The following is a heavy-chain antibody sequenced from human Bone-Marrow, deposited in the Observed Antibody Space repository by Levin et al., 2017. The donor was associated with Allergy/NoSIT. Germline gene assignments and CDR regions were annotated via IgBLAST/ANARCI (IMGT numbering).Heavy chain of an antibody. CDR1: GFTFSSYW. CDR2: INSDGSST. Sequence: GGSLRLSCAASGFTFSSYWMHWVRQAPGKGLVWVSRINSDGSSTSYADSVKGRFTISRDNAKNTLYLQMNSLRAEDTAVYYCARDTRVSSSTVTTYFNYYYGMDVWGQGTTVTVSS. D-gene: IGHD4-17*01. J-gene: IGHJ6*02. V-gene: IGHV3-74*01. CDR3: ARDTRVSSSTVTTYFNYYYGMDV.